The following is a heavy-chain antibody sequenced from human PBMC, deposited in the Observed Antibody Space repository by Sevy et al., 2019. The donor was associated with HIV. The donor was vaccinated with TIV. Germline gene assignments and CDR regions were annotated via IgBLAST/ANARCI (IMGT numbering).Heavy chain of an antibody. CDR2: ITISGGST. Sequence: GGSLRLSCAASGFTFSTYAMTWVRQAPGKGLEWVPVITISGGSTYYADSVKGRFTISRDNSKNNLYLQMNSLRPEDTAIYYCAKRGSKSGYALGYWGQGTLVTVSS. D-gene: IGHD5-12*01. CDR3: AKRGSKSGYALGY. CDR1: GFTFSTYA. J-gene: IGHJ4*02. V-gene: IGHV3-23*01.